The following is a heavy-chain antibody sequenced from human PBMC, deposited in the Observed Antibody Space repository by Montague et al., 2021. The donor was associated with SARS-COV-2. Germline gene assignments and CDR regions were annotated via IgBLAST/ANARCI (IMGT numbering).Heavy chain of an antibody. CDR3: ARGARPGYGFGLGYFDS. CDR2: INHSGST. V-gene: IGHV4-34*01. Sequence: SETLSLTCAVYGGSFSGYYWNWIRQPPGKGLEWIGEINHSGSTNYNPSLKSRVTMSVDTSKNQFSLKLSSVTAADTAVYYCARGARPGYGFGLGYFDSWGQGTLVTVSS. D-gene: IGHD3-10*01. CDR1: GGSFSGYY. J-gene: IGHJ4*02.